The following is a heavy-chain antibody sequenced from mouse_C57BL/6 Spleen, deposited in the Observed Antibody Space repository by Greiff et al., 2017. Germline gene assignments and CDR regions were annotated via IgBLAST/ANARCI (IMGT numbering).Heavy chain of an antibody. CDR3: ARGENYYGSSSYAMDY. D-gene: IGHD1-1*01. V-gene: IGHV1-55*01. CDR2: IYPGSGST. CDR1: GYTFTCYW. J-gene: IGHJ4*01. Sequence: QVQLQQPGAELVKPGASVKMSCKASGYTFTCYWITWVKQRPGQGLGWIGDIYPGSGSTNYNEKFKSKATLTVDTSSSTAYMQLSSLTSEDSAVYYCARGENYYGSSSYAMDYWGQGTSVTVSS.